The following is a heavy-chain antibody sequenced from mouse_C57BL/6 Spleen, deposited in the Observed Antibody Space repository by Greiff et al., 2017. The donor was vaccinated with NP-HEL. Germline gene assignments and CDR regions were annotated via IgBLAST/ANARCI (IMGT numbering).Heavy chain of an antibody. Sequence: VQLQQSGAELVRPGTSVKVSCKASGYAFTNYLIEWVKQRPGQGLEWIGVINPGSGGTNYNEKFKGKATLTADKSSSTAYMQLSSLTSEDSAVYFCARPYYGSSPWFAYWGQGTLVTVSA. V-gene: IGHV1-54*01. CDR1: GYAFTNYL. CDR2: INPGSGGT. D-gene: IGHD1-1*01. CDR3: ARPYYGSSPWFAY. J-gene: IGHJ3*01.